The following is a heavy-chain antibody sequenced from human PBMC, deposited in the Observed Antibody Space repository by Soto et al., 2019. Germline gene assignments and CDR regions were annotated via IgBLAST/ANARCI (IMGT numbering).Heavy chain of an antibody. V-gene: IGHV4-4*02. CDR1: GGSISSSNW. J-gene: IGHJ4*02. Sequence: SETLSLTCAVSGGSISSSNWWSWVRQPPGKGLEWIGEIYHSGSTNYNPSLKSRVTISVDKSKNQFSLKLSSVTAADTAVYYCARSERFLEWLYDYWGQGTLVTVSS. CDR3: ARSERFLEWLYDY. CDR2: IYHSGST. D-gene: IGHD3-3*01.